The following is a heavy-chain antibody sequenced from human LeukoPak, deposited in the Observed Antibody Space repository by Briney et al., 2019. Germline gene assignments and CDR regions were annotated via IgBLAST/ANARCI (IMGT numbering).Heavy chain of an antibody. CDR1: GYSFASYW. CDR3: ARRMVRGVITSPFDY. D-gene: IGHD3-10*01. CDR2: IYPSDSDT. J-gene: IGHJ4*02. Sequence: HGESLKISCKGSGYSFASYWIAWVRQMPGKGLEWMGIIYPSDSDTRYSPSFQGQVTISADKSISTAYLQWSSLKASDTAMYYCARRMVRGVITSPFDYWGQGTLVTVSS. V-gene: IGHV5-51*01.